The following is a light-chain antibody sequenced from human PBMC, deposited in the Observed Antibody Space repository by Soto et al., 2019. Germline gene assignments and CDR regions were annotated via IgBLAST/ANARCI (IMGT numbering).Light chain of an antibody. Sequence: DIQMTQSPSTLSASVGDRVTITCRASQSISSWLAWYQQKPGRAPKVLIFDASSLGSGVPSRFSGSGSATEFTLTISSLQPDDFATYYCQQYTTYPWTFGQGTKVEIK. CDR1: QSISSW. CDR3: QQYTTYPWT. V-gene: IGKV1-5*01. CDR2: DAS. J-gene: IGKJ1*01.